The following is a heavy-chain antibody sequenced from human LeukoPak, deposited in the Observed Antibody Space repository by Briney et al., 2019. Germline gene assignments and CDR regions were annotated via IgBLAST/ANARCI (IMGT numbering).Heavy chain of an antibody. CDR3: AADTRGYYRSFDY. CDR2: INPNSGGT. D-gene: IGHD3-3*01. Sequence: ASVKVSCKASGYTFTGYYMHWVRQAPGQGLEWMGWINPNSGGTNYAQKFQSRVTMTRDTSISTAYMELSRLRSDDTAVYYCAADTRGYYRSFDYWGQGTLVTVSS. V-gene: IGHV1-2*02. J-gene: IGHJ4*02. CDR1: GYTFTGYY.